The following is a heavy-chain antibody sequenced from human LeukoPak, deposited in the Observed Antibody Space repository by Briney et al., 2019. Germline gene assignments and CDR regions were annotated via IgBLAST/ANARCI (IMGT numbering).Heavy chain of an antibody. Sequence: SETLSLTCAVYGGSFSGYYWSWIRQPPGKGLEWIGEINHSGSTNYNPSLKSRVTISVDTSKNQFSLKLSSVTAADTAVYYCARGKDIVVVPAAPFDYWGQGTLVTVSS. CDR1: GGSFSGYY. J-gene: IGHJ4*02. CDR2: INHSGST. V-gene: IGHV4-34*01. D-gene: IGHD2-2*01. CDR3: ARGKDIVVVPAAPFDY.